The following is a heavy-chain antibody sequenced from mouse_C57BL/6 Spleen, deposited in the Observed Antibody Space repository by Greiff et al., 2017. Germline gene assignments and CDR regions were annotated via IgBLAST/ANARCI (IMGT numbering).Heavy chain of an antibody. D-gene: IGHD2-4*01. CDR2: FYPGSGSI. J-gene: IGHJ3*01. Sequence: VQLQESGAELVKPGASVKLSCKASGYTFTEYTIHWVKQRSGQGLEWIGWFYPGSGSIKYNEKFKDKATLTADKSSSTVYMELSRLTSEDSAVYFCARHEDGGIYYDSAWFAYWGQGTLVTVSA. CDR1: GYTFTEYT. CDR3: ARHEDGGIYYDSAWFAY. V-gene: IGHV1-62-2*01.